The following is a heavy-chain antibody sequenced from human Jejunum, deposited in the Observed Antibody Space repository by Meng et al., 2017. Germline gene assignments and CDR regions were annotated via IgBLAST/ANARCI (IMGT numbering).Heavy chain of an antibody. Sequence: QVQLVQSGAEVRKPGASVKVSCKASGYTFTRCDINWVRQATGQGLEWMGWVNPNSGQTGYARKFQGRVTMARSTSITTAYMELSGLRSEDTAIYYCARRASDDYGYNYWGQGTLVTVSS. CDR1: GYTFTRCD. CDR3: ARRASDDYGYNY. CDR2: VNPNSGQT. D-gene: IGHD5-18*01. V-gene: IGHV1-8*01. J-gene: IGHJ4*02.